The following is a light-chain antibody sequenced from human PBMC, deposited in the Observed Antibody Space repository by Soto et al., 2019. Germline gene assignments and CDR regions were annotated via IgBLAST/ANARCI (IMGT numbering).Light chain of an antibody. CDR2: EVS. CDR3: CSDAGRRV. J-gene: IGLJ2*01. Sequence: QSVLTQPASVSGSPGQSITISCTGTSSDVGSYNLVSWYQQHPGKAPKLMIYEVSKRPSGVSNRFSGSKSGNTASLTISGLQAEDEADYYCCSDAGRRVFGGGTKVTVL. V-gene: IGLV2-23*02. CDR1: SSDVGSYNL.